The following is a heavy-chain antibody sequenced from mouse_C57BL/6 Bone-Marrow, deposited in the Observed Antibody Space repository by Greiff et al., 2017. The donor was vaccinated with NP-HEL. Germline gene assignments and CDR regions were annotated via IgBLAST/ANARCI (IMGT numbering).Heavy chain of an antibody. D-gene: IGHD2-3*01. V-gene: IGHV1-26*01. Sequence: EVQLQQPGPELVKPGASVKISCKASGYTFTDYYMNWVKQSHGKSLEWIGDINPNNGGTSYNQKFKGKATLTVDKSSSTAYMELRSLTSEDSAVYYCARMGLLPFAYWGKGTPVTVSA. CDR1: GYTFTDYY. J-gene: IGHJ3*01. CDR3: ARMGLLPFAY. CDR2: INPNNGGT.